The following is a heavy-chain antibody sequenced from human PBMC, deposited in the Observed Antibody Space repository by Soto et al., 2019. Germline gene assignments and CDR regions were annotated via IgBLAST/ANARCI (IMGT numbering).Heavy chain of an antibody. CDR1: GGSISSGPYS. V-gene: IGHV4-39*01. CDR3: ARLGGYCSSTNCYGYYAMDV. CDR2: FHYSEST. Sequence: PSETLSLTCTVSGGSISSGPYSWGWIRQPPGEGLEWIGTFHYSESTHYNPSLESRITISVDTSKNQFSLKVSSVTVADTAVYYCARLGGYCSSTNCYGYYAMDVWGQGTTVT. J-gene: IGHJ6*02. D-gene: IGHD2-2*01.